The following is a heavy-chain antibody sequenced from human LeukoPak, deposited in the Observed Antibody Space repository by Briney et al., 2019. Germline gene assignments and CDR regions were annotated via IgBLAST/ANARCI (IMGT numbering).Heavy chain of an antibody. CDR3: AGSFVYAQSDAFDI. CDR2: ISDSGDST. CDR1: GFTFSSYA. V-gene: IGHV3-23*01. J-gene: IGHJ3*02. Sequence: PGGSLRLSCAASGFTFSSYAMSWVRQAPGKGLERVSSISDSGDSTYYADSVKGRFSISRDNSKNTLYLQMNSLRAEDTAVYYCAGSFVYAQSDAFDIWGQGTMVTVSS. D-gene: IGHD5/OR15-5a*01.